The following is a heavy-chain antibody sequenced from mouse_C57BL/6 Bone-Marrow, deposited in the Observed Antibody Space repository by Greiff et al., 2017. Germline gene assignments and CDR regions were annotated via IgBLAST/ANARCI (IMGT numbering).Heavy chain of an antibody. CDR2: INPNNGGT. CDR3: ASSGESYDGCPYYFDY. CDR1: GYTFTDYN. D-gene: IGHD2-3*01. J-gene: IGHJ2*01. V-gene: IGHV1-18*01. Sequence: EVQLQQSGPELVKPGASVKIPCKASGYTFTDYNMDWVKQSHGKSLEWIGDINPNNGGTIYNQKFKGKATLTVDKSSSTAYMELRSLTSEDTAVYYCASSGESYDGCPYYFDYWGQGTTLTVSA.